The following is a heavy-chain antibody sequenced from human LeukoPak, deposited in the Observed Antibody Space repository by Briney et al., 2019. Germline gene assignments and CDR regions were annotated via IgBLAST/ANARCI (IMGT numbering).Heavy chain of an antibody. J-gene: IGHJ4*02. V-gene: IGHV3-11*06. CDR2: ISSSSSYT. D-gene: IGHD4-17*01. Sequence: KPGGSLRLSCAASGFTFSDNYMSWIRQAPGKGLEWVSYISSSSSYTNYADSVKGRFTISRDNAKNSLYLQMNSLRAEDTAVYYCARDGDYFDYWGQGTLVTVSS. CDR3: ARDGDYFDY. CDR1: GFTFSDNY.